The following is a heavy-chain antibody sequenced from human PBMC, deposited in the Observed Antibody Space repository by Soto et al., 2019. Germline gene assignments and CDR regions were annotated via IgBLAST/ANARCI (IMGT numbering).Heavy chain of an antibody. V-gene: IGHV3-33*01. D-gene: IGHD6-19*01. CDR3: ASSSSSGPCYFEY. Sequence: PGGSLRLSCAASGFTFSSYGMHWVRQAPGKGLEWVAVIWYDGSNKYYADSVKGRFTISRDNSKNTLYLQMNSLRAEDTAVYYCASSSSSGPCYFEYWGQGTLVTVSS. J-gene: IGHJ4*02. CDR2: IWYDGSNK. CDR1: GFTFSSYG.